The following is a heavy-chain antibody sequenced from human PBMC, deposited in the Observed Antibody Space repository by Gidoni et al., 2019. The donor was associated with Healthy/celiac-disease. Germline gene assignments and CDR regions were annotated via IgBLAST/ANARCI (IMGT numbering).Heavy chain of an antibody. CDR1: GGTFSSYA. Sequence: QVQLVQSGAEVKKPGSSVKVSCKASGGTFSSYAISWVRQAPGQGLEWMGGIIPIFGTANYAQKFQGRVTITADESTSTAYMELSSLRSEDTAVYYCATTPEVWWLRIYYGMDVWGQGTTVTVSS. CDR2: IIPIFGTA. V-gene: IGHV1-69*01. J-gene: IGHJ6*02. D-gene: IGHD5-12*01. CDR3: ATTPEVWWLRIYYGMDV.